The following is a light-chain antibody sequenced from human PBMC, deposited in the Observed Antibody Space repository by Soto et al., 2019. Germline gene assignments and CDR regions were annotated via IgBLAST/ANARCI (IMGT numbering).Light chain of an antibody. Sequence: DIQMTQSPSTLSASIGDRVTITCRASQSVDSWLAWYQQKPGKAPKLLIYKTSNLESGVPSRFSGSGSGTEFSLTISSLQPDDFATYYCQLYKSFSLTFAGGTRVEVK. CDR1: QSVDSW. CDR2: KTS. J-gene: IGKJ4*01. V-gene: IGKV1-5*03. CDR3: QLYKSFSLT.